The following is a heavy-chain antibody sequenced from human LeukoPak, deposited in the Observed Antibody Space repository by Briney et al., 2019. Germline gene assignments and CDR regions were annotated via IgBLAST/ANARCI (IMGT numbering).Heavy chain of an antibody. D-gene: IGHD6-13*01. V-gene: IGHV3-23*01. Sequence: PGGSLRLSCAASGFTFSSYVMSWVRQAPGKGLEWVSAISGSGGSTYYADSVMGHFTVSRDNSKNTLYLQMNSLRAEDTAVYYCAGGGGSSWYVFDPLSWFDPWGQGTLVTVSS. CDR3: AGGGGSSWYVFDPLSWFDP. CDR2: ISGSGGST. J-gene: IGHJ5*02. CDR1: GFTFSSYV.